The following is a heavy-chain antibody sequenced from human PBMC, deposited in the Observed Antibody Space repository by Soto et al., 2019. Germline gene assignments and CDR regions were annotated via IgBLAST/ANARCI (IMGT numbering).Heavy chain of an antibody. J-gene: IGHJ4*02. CDR1: RFTFSTYE. CDR2: ISTSGSTV. CDR3: VRYCSTTLCNGVATRTFDY. D-gene: IGHD2-2*01. Sequence: VGSLRLSCAASRFTFSTYEMNWVRQAPGKGLEWVSYISTSGSTVYYADSVKGRFTISRDNTRNSLYLQMNSLRDEDTALYYCVRYCSTTLCNGVATRTFDYWGQGTLVTVSS. V-gene: IGHV3-48*03.